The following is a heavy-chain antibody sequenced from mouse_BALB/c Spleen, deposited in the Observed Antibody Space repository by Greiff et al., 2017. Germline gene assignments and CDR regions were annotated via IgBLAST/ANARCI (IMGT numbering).Heavy chain of an antibody. CDR3: ARSGRYEAWFAY. J-gene: IGHJ3*01. CDR1: GYAFTNYL. V-gene: IGHV1-54*01. Sequence: VKLMESGAELVRPGTSVKVSCKASGYAFTNYLIEWVKQRPGQGLEWIGVINPGSGGTNYNEKFKGKATLTADKSSSTAYMQLSSLTSDDSAVYFCARSGRYEAWFAYWGQGTLVTVSA. D-gene: IGHD2-14*01. CDR2: INPGSGGT.